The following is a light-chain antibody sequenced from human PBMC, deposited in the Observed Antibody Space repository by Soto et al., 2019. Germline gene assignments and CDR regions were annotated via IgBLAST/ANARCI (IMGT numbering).Light chain of an antibody. CDR2: SAY. V-gene: IGKV3-15*01. Sequence: VMTQSPATLSVSQGERATLSCRASLSISNNLAWYQQKPGQAPMLLIYSAYTRATAIPARFSGSASGTEFTLTISSLQSEDFAVYYCQQYNEWPLTFGGGTKVETK. CDR3: QQYNEWPLT. CDR1: LSISNN. J-gene: IGKJ4*01.